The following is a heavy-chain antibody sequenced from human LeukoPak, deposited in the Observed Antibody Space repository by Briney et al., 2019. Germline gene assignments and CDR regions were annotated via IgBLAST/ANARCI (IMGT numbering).Heavy chain of an antibody. CDR3: ARTWQWLPFDY. Sequence: SETLSLTCTVYGGTISSYYWSWVRQPAGKGLEWIGRIYISGSTNYNPSLKSRVTMSVDTSNNPFSAKLSSVSAAGTVVYCCARTWQWLPFDYWGQGTLVTVSS. CDR2: IYISGST. V-gene: IGHV4-59*10. J-gene: IGHJ4*02. CDR1: GGTISSYY. D-gene: IGHD6-19*01.